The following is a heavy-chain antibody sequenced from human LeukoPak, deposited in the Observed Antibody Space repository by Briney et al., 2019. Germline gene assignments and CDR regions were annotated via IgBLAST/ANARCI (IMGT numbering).Heavy chain of an antibody. J-gene: IGHJ4*02. D-gene: IGHD4-23*01. CDR2: IYYSGST. CDR3: ARADRHRKKEVVTRGLRLDRERYFDY. V-gene: IGHV4-39*01. Sequence: PSETLSLTCTVSGGSVSSSSYYWGWIRQPPGKGLEWIGSIYYSGSTYYNPSLKSRVTISVDTSKNQFSLKLSSVTAADTAVYYCARADRHRKKEVVTRGLRLDRERYFDYWGQGTLVTVSS. CDR1: GGSVSSSSYY.